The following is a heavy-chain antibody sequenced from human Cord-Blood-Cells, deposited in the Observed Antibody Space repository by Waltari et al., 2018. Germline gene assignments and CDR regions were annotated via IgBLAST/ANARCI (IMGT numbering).Heavy chain of an antibody. D-gene: IGHD4-17*01. CDR1: GFTFSSYW. J-gene: IGHJ6*02. V-gene: IGHV3-7*01. Sequence: CAASGFTFSSYWMSWVRQAPGTGLEWVANIKQDGSEKYYVDSVKGRFTISRDNAKNSLYLQMNSLRAEDTAVYYCARDGGYYGDYENFRVYYYYYGMDVWGQGTTVTVSS. CDR3: ARDGGYYGDYENFRVYYYYYGMDV. CDR2: IKQDGSEK.